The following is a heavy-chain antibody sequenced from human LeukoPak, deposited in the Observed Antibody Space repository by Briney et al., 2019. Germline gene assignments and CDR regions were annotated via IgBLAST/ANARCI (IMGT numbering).Heavy chain of an antibody. CDR3: ARGGVRGVIIYYYYMDV. CDR2: MNPNSGNT. Sequence: ASVKVSCKASGYTFTSYDINWVRQATGQGLEWMGWMNPNSGNTGYAQKFQGRVTITRNTSISTAYMELSSLRSEDTAVYYCARGGVRGVIIYYYYMDVWGKGTTVTVSS. D-gene: IGHD3-10*01. V-gene: IGHV1-8*03. J-gene: IGHJ6*03. CDR1: GYTFTSYD.